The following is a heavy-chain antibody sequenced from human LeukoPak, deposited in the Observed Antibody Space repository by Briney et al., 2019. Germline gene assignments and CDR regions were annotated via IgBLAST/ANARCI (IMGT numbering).Heavy chain of an antibody. J-gene: IGHJ4*02. CDR2: IWYDGSNK. CDR3: ARDLSMTTVTLDY. V-gene: IGHV3-33*01. Sequence: GGPLRLSCEGSGFTFDDYVMHWVRQAPGKGLEWVAVIWYDGSNKYYADSVKGRFTISRDNSKNTLYLQMNSLRAEDTAVYYCARDLSMTTVTLDYWGQGTLVTVSS. CDR1: GFTFDDYV. D-gene: IGHD4-17*01.